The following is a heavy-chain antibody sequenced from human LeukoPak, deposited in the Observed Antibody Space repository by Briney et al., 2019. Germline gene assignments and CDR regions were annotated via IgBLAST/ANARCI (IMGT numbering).Heavy chain of an antibody. D-gene: IGHD2-2*01. J-gene: IGHJ6*02. V-gene: IGHV3-21*01. CDR1: GFTFSSYS. CDR2: ISSSSSYI. CDR3: ARDSPAPAKGMDV. Sequence: PGGSLRLSCAASGFTFSSYSMNWVRQAPGKGLEWVSSISSSSSYIYYADSVKGRFTISRDNAKNSLYPQMNSLRAEDTAVYYCARDSPAPAKGMDVWGQGTTVTVSS.